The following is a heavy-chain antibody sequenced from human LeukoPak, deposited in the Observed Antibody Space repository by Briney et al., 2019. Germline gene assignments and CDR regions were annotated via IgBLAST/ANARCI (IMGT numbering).Heavy chain of an antibody. CDR2: ISSSTSYI. V-gene: IGHV3-21*01. J-gene: IGHJ4*02. Sequence: GGSLRLSCAASGFTFSSYSMNWVRQAPGKGPAWVSSISSSTSYINYADSVRGRFTISRDNAKNSLYLQMNSLRAEDTAVYYCARSLTAAAGNLGYWGQGTLITVSS. CDR1: GFTFSSYS. D-gene: IGHD6-13*01. CDR3: ARSLTAAAGNLGY.